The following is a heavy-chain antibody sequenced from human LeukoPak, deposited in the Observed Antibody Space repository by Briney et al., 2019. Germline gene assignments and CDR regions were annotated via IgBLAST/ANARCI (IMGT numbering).Heavy chain of an antibody. CDR3: ADLRNDY. CDR1: GDSVPSNTAA. V-gene: IGHV6-1*01. CDR2: TYYRSNWYT. J-gene: IGHJ4*02. Sequence: SQTLSLTCAISGDSVPSNTAAWYWIRQSPSRGLEWLGRTYYRSNWYTDYAVSVKSRITINPDTSKNQVSLQLNSMTPEDTAVYYCADLRNDYWGQGTLVTVSS.